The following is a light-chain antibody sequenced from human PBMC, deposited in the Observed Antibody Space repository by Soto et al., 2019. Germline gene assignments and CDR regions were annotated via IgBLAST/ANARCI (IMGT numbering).Light chain of an antibody. CDR3: QQSYSTPWT. CDR2: TAS. V-gene: IGKV1-39*01. Sequence: DIQMTQSPSSLSASVGDRVTITCRASQSIGSYLNWYRQKPGKAPKLLIYTASSLQSGVPSRFSGSGFGTDFSLTIDSLQPEDFASYYCQQSYSTPWTFGRGTKVDIK. CDR1: QSIGSY. J-gene: IGKJ1*01.